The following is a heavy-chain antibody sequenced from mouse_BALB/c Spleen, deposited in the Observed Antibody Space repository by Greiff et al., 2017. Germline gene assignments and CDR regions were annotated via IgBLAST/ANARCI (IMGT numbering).Heavy chain of an antibody. CDR2: ISSGGSYT. CDR3: TRAEYGNYEGYFDV. CDR1: GFTFSSYT. Sequence: EVKVVESGGGLVKPGGSLKLSCAASGFTFSSYTMSWVRQTPEKRLEWVATISSGGSYTYYPDSVKGRFTISRDNAKNTLYLQMSSLKSEDTAMYYCTRAEYGNYEGYFDVWGAGTTVTVSS. J-gene: IGHJ1*01. D-gene: IGHD2-10*02. V-gene: IGHV5-6-4*01.